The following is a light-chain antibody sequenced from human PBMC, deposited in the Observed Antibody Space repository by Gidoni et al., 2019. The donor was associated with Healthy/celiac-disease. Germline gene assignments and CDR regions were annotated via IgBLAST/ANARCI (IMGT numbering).Light chain of an antibody. CDR3: QVWDSRSDHSGV. Sequence: SYVLTQPPSVSVAPGQTARIICGGNNIGSKSVHWYQQKPGQAPVLVVHDDSDPPSGIPERFSGSNSGDTATLTISRVEAGDEADYYCQVWDSRSDHSGVFGGGTKLTVL. V-gene: IGLV3-21*02. J-gene: IGLJ2*01. CDR1: NIGSKS. CDR2: DDS.